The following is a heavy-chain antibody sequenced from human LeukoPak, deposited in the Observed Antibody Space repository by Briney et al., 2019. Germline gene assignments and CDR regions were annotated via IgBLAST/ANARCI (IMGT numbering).Heavy chain of an antibody. D-gene: IGHD6-13*01. CDR1: GFTFDDYG. CDR2: INWNGGST. CDR3: AREVAAAGTTWFDP. Sequence: GGSLRLSCAASGFTFDDYGMSWVRQAPGKGLEWVSGINWNGGSTGYADSVKGRFTISRDNAKNSLYLQMNSLRAEDTAVYYCAREVAAAGTTWFDPWGQGTLVTVSS. V-gene: IGHV3-20*04. J-gene: IGHJ5*02.